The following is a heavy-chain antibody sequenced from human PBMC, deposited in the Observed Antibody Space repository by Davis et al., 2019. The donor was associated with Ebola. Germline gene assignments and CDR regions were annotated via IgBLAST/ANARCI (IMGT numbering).Heavy chain of an antibody. CDR3: ARAQFPTTSDH. J-gene: IGHJ4*02. V-gene: IGHV1-18*04. CDR2: INPHKGNT. CDR1: GYTFTNYG. D-gene: IGHD1-1*01. Sequence: AASVKVSCKASGYTFTNYGITWVRQAPGQGLEWMGWINPHKGNTNYAQNVQGRVIMTSDTATTTAYMEVGSLRSDDTAVYYCARAQFPTTSDHWGQGTLVIVSS.